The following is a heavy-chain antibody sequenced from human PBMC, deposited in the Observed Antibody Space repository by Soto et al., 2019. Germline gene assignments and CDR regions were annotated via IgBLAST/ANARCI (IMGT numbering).Heavy chain of an antibody. CDR2: MSHSGGT. CDR1: GGFVSSGSYY. V-gene: IGHV4-34*01. D-gene: IGHD1-1*01. Sequence: QVQLQQWGAGLLKPSETLSLTCAVYGGFVSSGSYYWSWIRQPPGKGLEWIGEMSHSGGTHFNPSLKSRVTMSVDTSKNQFSLKMASAPAADTALYYCARVERGTATTVVDAFDIWGPGTMVTVSS. J-gene: IGHJ3*02. CDR3: ARVERGTATTVVDAFDI.